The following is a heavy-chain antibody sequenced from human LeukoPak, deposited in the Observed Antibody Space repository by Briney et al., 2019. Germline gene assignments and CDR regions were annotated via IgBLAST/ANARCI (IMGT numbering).Heavy chain of an antibody. CDR1: GXTFSSYG. Sequence: PGRSLRLSWAASGXTFSSYGVHWVRQAPGKGLEWVAVISYDGSNKYYADSVKGRFTISRDNSKNTLYLQMNSLRAEDTAVYYCAKDLGSRSGSYKDYWGQGTLVTVSS. CDR3: AKDLGSRSGSYKDY. CDR2: ISYDGSNK. D-gene: IGHD1-26*01. V-gene: IGHV3-30*18. J-gene: IGHJ4*02.